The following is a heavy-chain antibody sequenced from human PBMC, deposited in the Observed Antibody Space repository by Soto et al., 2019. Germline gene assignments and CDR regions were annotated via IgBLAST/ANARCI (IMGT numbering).Heavy chain of an antibody. V-gene: IGHV4-39*01. CDR1: GGSITSSSYF. CDR2: IYYSGST. Sequence: QVQLQESGPGLVKPSETLSLTCTVSGGSITSSSYFWGWIRQPPGKGLEWIGSIYYSGSTYYNPSIKRRVTISVDTSKNHFSLKLSSVTAADTAVYYCARQSYYGSGSPYYFDYWGQGTLVTVSS. D-gene: IGHD3-10*01. CDR3: ARQSYYGSGSPYYFDY. J-gene: IGHJ4*02.